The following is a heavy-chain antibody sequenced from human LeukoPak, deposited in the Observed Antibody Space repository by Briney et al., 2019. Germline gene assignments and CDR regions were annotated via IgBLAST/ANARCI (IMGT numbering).Heavy chain of an antibody. Sequence: PGGSLRLSCAASGFTFSSYGMSWVRQAPGKGLEWVSAISGSGGSTYYADSVKGRFTISRDNSKNTLYLQMNSLRAEDTAVYYCAKDRIYGDSSGYYMDVWGKGTTVTVSS. CDR1: GFTFSSYG. CDR2: ISGSGGST. D-gene: IGHD4-17*01. J-gene: IGHJ6*03. V-gene: IGHV3-23*01. CDR3: AKDRIYGDSSGYYMDV.